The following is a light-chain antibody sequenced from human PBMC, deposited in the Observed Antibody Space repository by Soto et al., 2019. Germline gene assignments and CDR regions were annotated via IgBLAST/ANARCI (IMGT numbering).Light chain of an antibody. J-gene: IGKJ4*01. Sequence: DVQMTQSPSTLSASVGDRVTITCRASQGISSWLAWYQQKPGKAPKLLIYKASTLESGVPSNFSGSGSGTEFTLTISSLQPDDFATYYCQQYNSNPLSFGGGTKVDIK. CDR2: KAS. CDR3: QQYNSNPLS. V-gene: IGKV1-5*03. CDR1: QGISSW.